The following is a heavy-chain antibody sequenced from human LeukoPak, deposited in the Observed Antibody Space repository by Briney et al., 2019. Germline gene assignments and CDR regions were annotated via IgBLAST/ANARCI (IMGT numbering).Heavy chain of an antibody. CDR3: ARGARGSGTASDY. V-gene: IGHV3-74*01. J-gene: IGHJ4*02. CDR1: GFTFSSYW. CDR2: INSDGRST. Sequence: GGSLRLSCAASGFTFSSYWMHWVRQAPGKGLVWVSRINSDGRSTNYADSVKGRFTISRDNAKNTLHLQMTSLRAEDTAVYYCARGARGSGTASDYWGQGTLVTVSS. D-gene: IGHD3-10*01.